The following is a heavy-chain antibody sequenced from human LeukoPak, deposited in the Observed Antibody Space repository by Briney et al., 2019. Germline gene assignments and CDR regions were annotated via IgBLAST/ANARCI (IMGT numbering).Heavy chain of an antibody. Sequence: GGSLRLSCEAFGFTFSSYWMSWVRQAQGKGLEWLANTKQDGSEAYYVDSVKGRFTIYRDNAKNSLYLQMNSLRAEDTAVYYCARHLAGSYYRGIDYWGQGTLVTVSS. CDR2: TKQDGSEA. J-gene: IGHJ4*02. CDR3: ARHLAGSYYRGIDY. CDR1: GFTFSSYW. V-gene: IGHV3-7*05. D-gene: IGHD3-10*01.